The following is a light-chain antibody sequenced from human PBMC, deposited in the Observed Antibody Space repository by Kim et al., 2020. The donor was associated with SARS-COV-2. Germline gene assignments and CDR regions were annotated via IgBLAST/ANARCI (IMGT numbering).Light chain of an antibody. V-gene: IGLV1-47*01. J-gene: IGLJ1*01. CDR3: ATWDDSLSGLYV. CDR1: ISSIGSNY. CDR2: RNI. Sequence: QRVTITCSGNISSIGSNYVYWYQQLPGMAPKLLIYRNIQRPSGVPDRFSGSESGTSASLAISGLRPEDEADYYCATWDDSLSGLYVFGTGTKVTVL.